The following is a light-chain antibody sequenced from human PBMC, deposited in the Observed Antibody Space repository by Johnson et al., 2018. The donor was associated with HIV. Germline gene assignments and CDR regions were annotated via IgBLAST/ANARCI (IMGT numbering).Light chain of an antibody. J-gene: IGLJ1*01. CDR3: GTWDSSLSAV. CDR1: SSNIGNNY. V-gene: IGLV1-51*02. Sequence: QSVLTQPPSVSAAPGQKVTISCSGSSSNIGNNYVSWYQQLPGTAPKLLIYENNKRPSGIPDRFSGSKSGTSATLGITGLQTGDEADYYCGTWDSSLSAVFGTGIKVTVL. CDR2: ENN.